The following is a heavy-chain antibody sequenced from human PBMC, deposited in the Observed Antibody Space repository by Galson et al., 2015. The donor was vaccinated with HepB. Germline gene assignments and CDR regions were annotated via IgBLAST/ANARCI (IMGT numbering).Heavy chain of an antibody. CDR3: ATSIDFWSTYHLDY. J-gene: IGHJ4*02. CDR1: GFTFSNSY. CDR2: ISGSSSTI. D-gene: IGHD3-3*01. Sequence: SLRLSCAASGFTFSNSYMAWVRQAPGKGLGWFSYISGSSSTIHYADSVKGRFTISRDNAKNSLYLQMNNLRVEDTAVYYCATSIDFWSTYHLDYWGRGTLVTVTS. V-gene: IGHV3-11*01.